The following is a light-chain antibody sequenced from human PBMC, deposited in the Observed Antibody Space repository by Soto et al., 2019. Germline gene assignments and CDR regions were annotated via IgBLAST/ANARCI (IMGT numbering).Light chain of an antibody. CDR2: DAS. Sequence: DLKMTQSPSTLSESVGDRVTITCRASQSCSSWLAWYQQQPGKAPKLLIYDASTLDSGVTPRFSGSGSETEFTLTCSGLQPDDFETYYCQNYNTYFGARTQVEMK. J-gene: IGKJ4*01. CDR3: QNYNTY. V-gene: IGKV1-5*01. CDR1: QSCSSW.